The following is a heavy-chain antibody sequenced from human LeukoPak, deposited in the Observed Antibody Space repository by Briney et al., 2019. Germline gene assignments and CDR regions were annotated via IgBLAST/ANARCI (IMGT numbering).Heavy chain of an antibody. CDR1: GYSFTSYW. Sequence: PGESLKISCTGSGYSFTSYWIGWVRQMPGKGLEWMGSIYPGDSDTRYSPSFQGQVTVSVDQSINTAYLQWSSLKASDTAMYYCARLRGYCSSGSCFRPDFDRWGQGTLVTVSS. CDR2: IYPGDSDT. V-gene: IGHV5-51*01. D-gene: IGHD2-15*01. CDR3: ARLRGYCSSGSCFRPDFDR. J-gene: IGHJ4*02.